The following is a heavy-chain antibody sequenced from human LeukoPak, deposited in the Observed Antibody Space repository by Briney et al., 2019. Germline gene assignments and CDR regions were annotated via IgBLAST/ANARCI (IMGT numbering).Heavy chain of an antibody. CDR3: ARSLRNAFDI. Sequence: GGSLRLSCAASGFTFDDYAMHWVRQGPGKGLEWVSGIHSDGSSTIYADSVKGRFTISTDNANNSLYLQMNSLRAEDTAVYYCARSLRNAFDIWGQGTMVTVSS. CDR1: GFTFDDYA. CDR2: IHSDGSST. J-gene: IGHJ3*02. V-gene: IGHV3-74*01. D-gene: IGHD3-3*01.